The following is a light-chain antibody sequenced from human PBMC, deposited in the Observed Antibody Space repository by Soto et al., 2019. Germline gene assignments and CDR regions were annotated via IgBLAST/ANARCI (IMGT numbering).Light chain of an antibody. Sequence: LLTQSPSSLSASVGDRVTITCRARQGIDSSFAWYQQKPGKAHERLIYAASRLRSGVPSRFSGSGSGTDFTLTISSLQPEDFATYYCQQSYSTYWTFGQGTKVDIK. V-gene: IGKV1-39*01. CDR3: QQSYSTYWT. J-gene: IGKJ1*01. CDR2: AAS. CDR1: QGIDSS.